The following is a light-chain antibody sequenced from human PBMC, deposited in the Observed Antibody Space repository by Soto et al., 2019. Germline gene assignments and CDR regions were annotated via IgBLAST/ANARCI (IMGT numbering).Light chain of an antibody. CDR3: QQYGSSIT. CDR2: GAS. CDR1: QTVTSGY. V-gene: IGKV3-20*01. J-gene: IGKJ5*01. Sequence: EIVLTQSPDTLALSPGERATLSCRASQTVTSGYLAWYQQKPGQAPRLLTYGASSRATGIPDRFSGGGSGTDFTLTVTRLEPEDFAVYYCQQYGSSITFGQGTRLEIK.